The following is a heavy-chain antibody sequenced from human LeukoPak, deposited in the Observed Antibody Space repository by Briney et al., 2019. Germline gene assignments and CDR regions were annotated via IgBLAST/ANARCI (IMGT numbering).Heavy chain of an antibody. Sequence: GGSLRLSCAASGFTFSSYSMNWVRQAPGKGLEWVSYISSSSSTIYYADSVKGRFTISRDNAKNSLYLQMNSLRAEDTAVYYCARDPTYYYDSSGYYMVEYFDYWGQGTLVTVSS. CDR2: ISSSSSTI. V-gene: IGHV3-48*01. D-gene: IGHD3-22*01. CDR1: GFTFSSYS. J-gene: IGHJ4*02. CDR3: ARDPTYYYDSSGYYMVEYFDY.